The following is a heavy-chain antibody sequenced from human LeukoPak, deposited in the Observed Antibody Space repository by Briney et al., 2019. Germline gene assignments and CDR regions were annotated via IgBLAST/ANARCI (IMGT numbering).Heavy chain of an antibody. CDR2: INHSGST. D-gene: IGHD3-22*01. Sequence: SETLSLTCAVYGGSFSGYYWSWIRQPPGKGLEWIGEINHSGSTNYNPSLKSRVTISVDTSKNQFPLKLSSVTAADTAVYYCARRPPPFYDSSGYHITTFDYWGQGTLVTVSS. V-gene: IGHV4-34*01. CDR1: GGSFSGYY. CDR3: ARRPPPFYDSSGYHITTFDY. J-gene: IGHJ4*02.